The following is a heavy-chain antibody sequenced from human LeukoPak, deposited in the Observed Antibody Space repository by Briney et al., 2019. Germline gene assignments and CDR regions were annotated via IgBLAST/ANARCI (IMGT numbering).Heavy chain of an antibody. CDR1: GFTFSSYS. J-gene: IGHJ4*02. Sequence: PGGSLRLSCAASGFTFSSYSMNWVRQAPGKGLEWVSYISSSSSTIYYADSVKGRFTISRDNAKNSLYLQMNSLRAEDAAVHYCARSQVGIAAAGFDYWGQGTLVTVSS. D-gene: IGHD6-13*01. V-gene: IGHV3-48*01. CDR3: ARSQVGIAAAGFDY. CDR2: ISSSSSTI.